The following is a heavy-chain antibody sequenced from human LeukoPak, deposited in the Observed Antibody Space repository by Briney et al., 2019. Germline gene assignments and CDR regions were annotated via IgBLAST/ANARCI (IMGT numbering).Heavy chain of an antibody. J-gene: IGHJ6*02. D-gene: IGHD5-12*01. CDR1: GFTFSSYS. CDR3: ARDLYSGYNSYYYYYGMDV. V-gene: IGHV3-21*04. Sequence: GGSLRLSCAASGFTFSSYSMNWVRQAPGKGLEWVSSISSSSSYIYYADSVKGRFTISRDNAKNSLYLQMNSLRADDTAVYYCARDLYSGYNSYYYYYGMDVWGQGTTVTVSS. CDR2: ISSSSSYI.